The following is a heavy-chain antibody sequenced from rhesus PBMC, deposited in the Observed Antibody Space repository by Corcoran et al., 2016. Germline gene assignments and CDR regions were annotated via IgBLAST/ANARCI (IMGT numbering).Heavy chain of an antibody. V-gene: IGHV3S26*01. Sequence: DVQLVESGGGLVKPGGSLRLSCLASGFTFSRYVMHWVRQAPGKGLVWVSVISESVGNISYEDSVKGRFNSSRDNAKNSLVLQMNGRRSEDTAVYYCASEYCSGIYCYQPDFDYWGQGVLVTVSS. D-gene: IGHD2-27*01. CDR1: GFTFSRYV. J-gene: IGHJ4*01. CDR3: ASEYCSGIYCYQPDFDY. CDR2: ISESVGNI.